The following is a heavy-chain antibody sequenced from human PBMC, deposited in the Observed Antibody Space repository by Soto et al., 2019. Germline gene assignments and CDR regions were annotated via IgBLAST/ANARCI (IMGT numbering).Heavy chain of an antibody. CDR1: GFSFSDFP. CDR2: IDKNGSGK. CDR3: VRDLGFWNTL. Sequence: DVQLVESGGGLVQPGGSLRLSCAASGFSFSDFPMSWARQTSGRGLERVATIDKNGSGKSYVDSVRGRFTISRDNAESSLSLQMTSLTAEDTALYYCVRDLGFWNTLWGQGTLVTVSS. V-gene: IGHV3-7*01. J-gene: IGHJ4*02. D-gene: IGHD3-3*01.